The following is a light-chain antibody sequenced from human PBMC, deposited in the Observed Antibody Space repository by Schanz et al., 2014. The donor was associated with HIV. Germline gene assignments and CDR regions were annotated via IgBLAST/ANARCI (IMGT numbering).Light chain of an antibody. CDR1: SSDVGSYNL. CDR2: EIS. V-gene: IGLV2-23*02. Sequence: QSALTQPASVSGSPGQSITISCTGTSSDVGSYNLVSWYQQYPGKAPKLMIYEISKWPSGVSNRFSGSKSGNTASLTISGLQAEDEGDYYCSSYTGSGTLVFRGGTNLTVL. J-gene: IGLJ2*01. CDR3: SSYTGSGTLV.